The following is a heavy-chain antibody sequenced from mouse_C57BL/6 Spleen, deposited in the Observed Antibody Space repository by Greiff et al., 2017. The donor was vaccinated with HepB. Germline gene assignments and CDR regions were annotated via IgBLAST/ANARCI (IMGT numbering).Heavy chain of an antibody. CDR3: ARTKYYGSSLDY. V-gene: IGHV1-69*01. D-gene: IGHD1-1*01. CDR2: IDPSDSYT. J-gene: IGHJ2*01. Sequence: VQLQQPGAELVMPGASVKLSCKASGYTFTSYWMHWVKQRPGQGLEWIGEIDPSDSYTNYNQKFKVKSTLTVDKSSSTDYMQPSSLTSEDSAVYYCARTKYYGSSLDYWGQGTTLTVSS. CDR1: GYTFTSYW.